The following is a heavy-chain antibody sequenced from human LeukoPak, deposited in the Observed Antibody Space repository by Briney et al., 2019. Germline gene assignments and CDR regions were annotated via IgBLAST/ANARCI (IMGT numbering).Heavy chain of an antibody. Sequence: GASVKVSCKVSGYTLTELSMHWVRQAPGKGLEWMGGFDPEDGETIYAQKFQGRVTMTEDTSTDTAYMELSGLRSEDTAVYYCATFPRYCSGGSCRLDPFDYWGQGTLVTVSS. D-gene: IGHD2-15*01. J-gene: IGHJ4*02. V-gene: IGHV1-24*01. CDR1: GYTLTELS. CDR3: ATFPRYCSGGSCRLDPFDY. CDR2: FDPEDGET.